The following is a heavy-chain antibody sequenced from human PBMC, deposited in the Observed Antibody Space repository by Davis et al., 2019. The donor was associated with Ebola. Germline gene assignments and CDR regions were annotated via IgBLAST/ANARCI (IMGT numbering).Heavy chain of an antibody. V-gene: IGHV4-38-2*02. D-gene: IGHD3-9*01. CDR2: IYHSGST. CDR1: GYSISSGYY. Sequence: SETLSLTCTVSGYSISSGYYWGWIRQPPGKGLEWIGSIYHSGSTYYNPSLKSRVTIPVDTSKNQFSLKLSSVTAADTAVYYCARRVGTYYDILTGYYRFDYWGQGTLVTVSS. J-gene: IGHJ4*02. CDR3: ARRVGTYYDILTGYYRFDY.